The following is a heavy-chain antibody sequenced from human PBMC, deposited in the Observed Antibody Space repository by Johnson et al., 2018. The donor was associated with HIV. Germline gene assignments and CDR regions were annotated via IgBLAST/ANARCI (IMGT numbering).Heavy chain of an antibody. CDR2: VSGSGGST. D-gene: IGHD2-21*02. V-gene: IGHV3-23*04. J-gene: IGHJ3*01. CDR3: GRGEDAYCGGDCYSGAFDL. CDR1: GSTFSSYA. Sequence: MQLVESGGGLVQPGGSLRLCCAASGSTFSSYAMSWVRQAPGKGLEWVSAVSGSGGSTYYADSVKGRFTTSRDNSKNTLYLQMNSLRAGDTALYYCGRGEDAYCGGDCYSGAFDLWGHGTMVTVSS.